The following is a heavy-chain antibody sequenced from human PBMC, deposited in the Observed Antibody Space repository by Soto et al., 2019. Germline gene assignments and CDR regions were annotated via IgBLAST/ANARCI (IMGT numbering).Heavy chain of an antibody. D-gene: IGHD6-6*01. CDR1: GYTFTDYW. V-gene: IGHV5-51*01. CDR2: IYPGDSKT. Sequence: GESLKISCRGPGYTFTDYWIVWVRQMPGKGLEWMGVIYPGDSKTRYSPSFQGQVTISADKSISTAYLQWSSLKASDTAMYYCARHEYSTNYYYGMDVWGQGTTVTVSS. CDR3: ARHEYSTNYYYGMDV. J-gene: IGHJ6*02.